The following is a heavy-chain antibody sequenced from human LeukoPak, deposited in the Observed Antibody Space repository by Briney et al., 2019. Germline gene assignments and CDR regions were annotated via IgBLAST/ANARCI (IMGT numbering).Heavy chain of an antibody. CDR2: ISSSGSTI. CDR1: GFTFSSYE. Sequence: GGSLRLSCAASGFTFSSYEMNWVRQAPGKGLEWVSYISSSGSTIYYADSVKGRLTISRDNAKNSLYLQMNSLRAEDTAVYYCAWDSYGTFPSYWGQGTLVTVSS. V-gene: IGHV3-48*03. CDR3: AWDSYGTFPSY. J-gene: IGHJ4*02. D-gene: IGHD5-18*01.